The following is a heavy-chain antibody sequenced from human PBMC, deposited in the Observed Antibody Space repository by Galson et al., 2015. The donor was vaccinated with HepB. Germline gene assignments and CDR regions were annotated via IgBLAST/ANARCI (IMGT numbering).Heavy chain of an antibody. CDR2: IWYDGSSK. CDR3: ARDRDLAARPGGLDY. CDR1: GFTFSSYG. J-gene: IGHJ4*02. D-gene: IGHD6-6*01. V-gene: IGHV3-33*01. Sequence: SLRLSCAASGFTFSSYGMHWVRQAPGKGLEWVAVIWYDGSSKYYADSVKGRFTISRDNSKNTLYLQMNSLRAEDTAVYYCARDRDLAARPGGLDYWGQGTLVTVSS.